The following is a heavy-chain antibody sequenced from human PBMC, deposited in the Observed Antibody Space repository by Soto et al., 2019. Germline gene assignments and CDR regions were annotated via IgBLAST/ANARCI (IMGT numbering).Heavy chain of an antibody. CDR2: TYYRSKWYN. D-gene: IGHD3-3*01. J-gene: IGHJ5*02. V-gene: IGHV6-1*01. CDR3: ARSAYYDFWSGYLPINWFDP. CDR1: GDSVSSNSAS. Sequence: SQTLSLTCAISGDSVSSNSASWNWIRQSQSRGLEWLGRTYYRSKWYNDYAVSVKSRITINPDTSKNQFSLQLNSVTPEDTAVYYCARSAYYDFWSGYLPINWFDPWGQGTLVTVSS.